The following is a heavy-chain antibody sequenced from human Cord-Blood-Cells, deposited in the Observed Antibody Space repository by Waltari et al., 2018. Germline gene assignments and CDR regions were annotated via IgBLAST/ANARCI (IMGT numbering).Heavy chain of an antibody. V-gene: IGHV1-2*02. Sequence: QVQLVQSGAEVTKPGASVKVSCKASGYTFTAYYMHWVRQAPGQGLEWMGWINPNSGGTNYAQKFQVRVTMTRDTSISTAYMELSRLRSDDTAVYYCARDWGYSYGWYFDLWGRGTLVTVSS. CDR2: INPNSGGT. CDR1: GYTFTAYY. CDR3: ARDWGYSYGWYFDL. D-gene: IGHD5-18*01. J-gene: IGHJ2*01.